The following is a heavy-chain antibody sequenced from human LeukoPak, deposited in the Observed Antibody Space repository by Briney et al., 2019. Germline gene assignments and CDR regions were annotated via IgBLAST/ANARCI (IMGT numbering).Heavy chain of an antibody. D-gene: IGHD5-24*01. CDR2: INSDGGST. CDR1: GFIFSTYW. CDR3: ASQRWLQSSFDY. V-gene: IGHV3-74*01. Sequence: PGGSLRLSCAASGFIFSTYWMHRVRQAPGKGLVWVSRINSDGGSTSYADSVKGRFTISRDNAKNTLYLQMSSLRAEDTAVYYCASQRWLQSSFDYWGQGTLVTVSS. J-gene: IGHJ4*02.